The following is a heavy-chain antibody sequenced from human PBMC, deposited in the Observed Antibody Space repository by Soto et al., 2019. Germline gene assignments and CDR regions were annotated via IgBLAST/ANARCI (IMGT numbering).Heavy chain of an antibody. CDR3: ARDLRAYSGGFSEFDP. Sequence: SETLSLTCTVSGASISSSTYYWSWIRQPPGKGLEWIGYIYYSGSTSYNPSLESRVTISVDTSKNQVSLKLSSVTAADTAMYYCARDLRAYSGGFSEFDPWGQGTLVTVSS. CDR1: GASISSSTYY. J-gene: IGHJ5*02. V-gene: IGHV4-61*01. D-gene: IGHD6-19*01. CDR2: IYYSGST.